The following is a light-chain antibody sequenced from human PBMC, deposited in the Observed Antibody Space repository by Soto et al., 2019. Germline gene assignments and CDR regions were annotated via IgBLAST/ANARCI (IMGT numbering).Light chain of an antibody. V-gene: IGKV1-5*01. CDR3: RQLTF. J-gene: IGKJ4*01. Sequence: DIHMTRAPSTVFASAGDIVTISCRSSPSISSRVARYQQKPGKAPKLLISDACGLQSGVPSRFSGSGSGTEFTITISSLQLEDFATYYCRQLTFFGGGTKVDIK. CDR2: DAC. CDR1: PSISSR.